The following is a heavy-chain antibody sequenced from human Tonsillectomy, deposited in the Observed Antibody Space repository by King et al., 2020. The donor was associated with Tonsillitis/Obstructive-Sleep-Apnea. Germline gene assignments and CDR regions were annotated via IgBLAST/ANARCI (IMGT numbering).Heavy chain of an antibody. J-gene: IGHJ4*02. CDR1: GYTFTRNY. V-gene: IGHV1-46*01. D-gene: IGHD2-15*01. CDR2: INPSDGIT. Sequence: QLVQSGAEVKKPGASVKVSCRASGYTFTRNYVHWVRQAPGQGLEWMGIINPSDGITTYAQKFQGRVTMTTDTSTRTVNMELSSLRADDTAVYYCVRDDKDGRHLDYWGQGSLVSVSS. CDR3: VRDDKDGRHLDY.